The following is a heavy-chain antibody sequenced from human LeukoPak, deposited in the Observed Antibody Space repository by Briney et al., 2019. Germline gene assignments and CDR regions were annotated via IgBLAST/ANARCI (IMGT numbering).Heavy chain of an antibody. CDR3: ARLYSGYDEPFNWFDP. Sequence: GESLKISCKGSGYSFTSYWIGWVRQMPGKGLEWMGIIYPGDSDTRYSPSFQGQVTISADKSISTAYLQWSSLKASDTAMYYCARLYSGYDEPFNWFDPWGQGTLVTVSS. V-gene: IGHV5-51*01. CDR1: GYSFTSYW. J-gene: IGHJ5*02. D-gene: IGHD5-12*01. CDR2: IYPGDSDT.